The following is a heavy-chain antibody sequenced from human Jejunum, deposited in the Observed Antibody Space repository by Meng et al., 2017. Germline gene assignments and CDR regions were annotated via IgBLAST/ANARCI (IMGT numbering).Heavy chain of an antibody. CDR3: AREDYYDGSGYASYYFDY. CDR2: IHPNSGGT. J-gene: IGHJ4*02. D-gene: IGHD3-22*01. CDR1: GYTFTDYY. V-gene: IGHV1-2*06. Sequence: ASVKVSCKASGYTFTDYYMHWVRQAPGQGLEWMGRIHPNSGGTNYAQMFQGRVTMTRDTSINTAYMDLSSLRSDDTAVYYCAREDYYDGSGYASYYFDYWGQGTPVTVSS.